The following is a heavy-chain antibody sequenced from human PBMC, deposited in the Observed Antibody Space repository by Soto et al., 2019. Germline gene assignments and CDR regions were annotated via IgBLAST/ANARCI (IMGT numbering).Heavy chain of an antibody. D-gene: IGHD1-26*01. CDR1: GFTFSSYD. CDR3: ARGRGSYYGDAFDI. Sequence: PGGSLRLSXAASGFTFSSYDMHWVRQATGKGLEWVSAIGTAGDPYYPGSVKGRFTISRENAKNSLYLQMNSLRAGDTAVYYCARGRGSYYGDAFDIWGQGTMVTVSS. V-gene: IGHV3-13*05. J-gene: IGHJ3*02. CDR2: IGTAGDP.